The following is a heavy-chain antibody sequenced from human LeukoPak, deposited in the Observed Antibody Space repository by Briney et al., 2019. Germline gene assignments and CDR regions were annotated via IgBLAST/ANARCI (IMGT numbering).Heavy chain of an antibody. CDR1: GGSISSGGYY. D-gene: IGHD2-2*01. V-gene: IGHV4-31*03. CDR3: ARDHQLLPFDY. Sequence: SETLSLTCTVSGGSISSGGYYWSWIRQHPGKGLEWIGYIYYSGSTYYNPSLKSRVTISLDTSKNQFSLKLSSVTAADTAVYYCARDHQLLPFDYWGQGTLVTVSS. CDR2: IYYSGST. J-gene: IGHJ4*02.